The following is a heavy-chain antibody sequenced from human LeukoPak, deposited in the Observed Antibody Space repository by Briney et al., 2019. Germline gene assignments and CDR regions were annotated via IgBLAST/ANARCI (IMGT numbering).Heavy chain of an antibody. D-gene: IGHD4-17*01. J-gene: IGHJ4*02. CDR1: GGSFSGYY. CDR3: ACATVTTWYFDY. Sequence: SETLSLTCAVYGGSFSGYYWSWIRQPPGKGLEWIGEINHSGSTNYNPSLKSRVTISVDTSKNQFSLKLSSVTAADTAVYYCACATVTTWYFDYWGQGTLVTVSS. CDR2: INHSGST. V-gene: IGHV4-34*01.